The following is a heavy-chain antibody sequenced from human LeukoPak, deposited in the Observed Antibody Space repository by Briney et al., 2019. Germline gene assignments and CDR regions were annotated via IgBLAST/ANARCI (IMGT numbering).Heavy chain of an antibody. D-gene: IGHD3-10*01. Sequence: PGGSLRLSCAASGFTFSSYAMGWLRQAPGKGLEWVSSISSSSSYIYYADSVKGRFTISRDNAKNSLYLQMNSLRAEDTAVYYCASNLLWFGELLLRVDAFDIWGQGTMVTVSS. V-gene: IGHV3-21*01. J-gene: IGHJ3*02. CDR2: ISSSSSYI. CDR3: ASNLLWFGELLLRVDAFDI. CDR1: GFTFSSYA.